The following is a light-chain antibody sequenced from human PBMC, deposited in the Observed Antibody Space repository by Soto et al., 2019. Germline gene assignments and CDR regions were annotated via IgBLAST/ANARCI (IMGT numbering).Light chain of an antibody. V-gene: IGKV1-5*03. CDR1: QSVGSW. Sequence: DIQMTQSPSTLSASVGDRVTITCRASQSVGSWLAWYQQKPGKAPKLLIYKATNLRSGVPSRFSGSGSGTEFILTISTLHPDDFATYYCQHYNNYPNSFGQGTKLEIK. CDR3: QHYNNYPNS. J-gene: IGKJ2*01. CDR2: KAT.